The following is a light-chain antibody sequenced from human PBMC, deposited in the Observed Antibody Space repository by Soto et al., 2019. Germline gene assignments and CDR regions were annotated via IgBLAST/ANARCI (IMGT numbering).Light chain of an antibody. Sequence: EIVLTQSPATLSLSPGERATLSCRASQSVSSYLAWYQQKPGQAPRLLMYEASTRATGIPARFSVGGSGTDFTLTISSLKPEDFAVYYCQQRSDWPWTVGQGTKVDSK. J-gene: IGKJ1*01. V-gene: IGKV3-11*01. CDR3: QQRSDWPWT. CDR2: EAS. CDR1: QSVSSY.